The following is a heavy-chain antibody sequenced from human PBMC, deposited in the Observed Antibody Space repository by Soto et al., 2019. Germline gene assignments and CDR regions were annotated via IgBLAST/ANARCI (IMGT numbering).Heavy chain of an antibody. CDR3: AKDGSGYGMDV. D-gene: IGHD3-10*01. J-gene: IGHJ6*02. V-gene: IGHV3-30*18. CDR2: ISYDGSNK. Sequence: QVQLVESGGGVVQPGRSLRLSCAASGFTFSSYGVHWVRQAPGKGLEWVAVISYDGSNKYYADSVKGRFTISRDNSKNTLYLQMNSLRAEDTAVYYCAKDGSGYGMDVWGQGTTVTVSS. CDR1: GFTFSSYG.